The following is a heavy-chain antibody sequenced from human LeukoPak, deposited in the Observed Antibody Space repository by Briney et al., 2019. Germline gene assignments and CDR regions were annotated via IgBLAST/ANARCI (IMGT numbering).Heavy chain of an antibody. V-gene: IGHV3-21*04. D-gene: IGHD3-10*01. CDR2: ISSSSSYI. CDR1: GGSFSGYY. CDR3: AKGTRITMVRGVIVDY. Sequence: ETLSLTCAVYGGSFSGYYWSWVRQAPGKGLEWVSSISSSSSYIYYANSVKGRFTISRDNARNSLYLQMNSLRAEDTAVYYCAKGTRITMVRGVIVDYWGQGTLVTVSS. J-gene: IGHJ4*02.